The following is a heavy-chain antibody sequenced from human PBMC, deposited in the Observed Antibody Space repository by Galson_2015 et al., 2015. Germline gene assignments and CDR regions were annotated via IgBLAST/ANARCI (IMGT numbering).Heavy chain of an antibody. V-gene: IGHV3-7*01. Sequence: SLRLSCAVSGLTFSSYWMSWVRQAPGKGLEWVANIKPNGTTKYYLDSVKGRFTISRDNAKNSLYLQMDSLRAEDTALYYCARDWCGTDQKRFDYWGQGTLVTVSS. CDR1: GLTFSSYW. CDR2: IKPNGTTK. D-gene: IGHD2-8*01. CDR3: ARDWCGTDQKRFDY. J-gene: IGHJ4*02.